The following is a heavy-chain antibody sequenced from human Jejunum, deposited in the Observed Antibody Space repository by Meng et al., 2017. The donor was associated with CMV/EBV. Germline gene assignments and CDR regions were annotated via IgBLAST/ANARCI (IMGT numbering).Heavy chain of an antibody. D-gene: IGHD6-6*01. V-gene: IGHV3-23*01. CDR3: ASGRPGEFDY. J-gene: IGHJ4*02. CDR2: ITSSGDI. CDR1: GFTFSTYA. Sequence: LSCAVSGFTFSTYAMNWVRQAPGKGLEWVSSITSSGDIYYIDSVKGRFTISRDNSKNTVYMQMNSLRAEDTAVYYCASGRPGEFDYWGQGTLVTVSS.